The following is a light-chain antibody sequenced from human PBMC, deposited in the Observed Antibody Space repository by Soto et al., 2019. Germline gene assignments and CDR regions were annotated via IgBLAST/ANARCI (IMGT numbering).Light chain of an antibody. CDR2: GAS. V-gene: IGKV3-20*01. J-gene: IGKJ5*01. CDR3: QQYGSTPIT. Sequence: ENVLTQSPGTLSLSPGERATLSCRASQSVSSIYLAWYQQKPGQAPRLLIYGASSRASGIPDRFSGVGSGTDFTLTISRLEPEDFAAYYCQQYGSTPITFGQGTRLEI. CDR1: QSVSSIY.